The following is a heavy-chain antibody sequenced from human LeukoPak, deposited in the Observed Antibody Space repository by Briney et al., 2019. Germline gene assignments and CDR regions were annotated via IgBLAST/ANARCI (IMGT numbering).Heavy chain of an antibody. CDR1: GVTFSNYS. CDR3: TTKVIRGNSGDDYDE. V-gene: IGHV3-30*03. Sequence: GGSLRLSCAASGVTFSNYSMRWVRQAPGKGLEWVALISSNGNDKLYGDSVKGRFTISRDDSKSTLYLQMNSLRVEDTAVYYCTTKVIRGNSGDDYDEWVQGTLDTVSS. CDR2: ISSNGNDK. D-gene: IGHD4-23*01. J-gene: IGHJ4*02.